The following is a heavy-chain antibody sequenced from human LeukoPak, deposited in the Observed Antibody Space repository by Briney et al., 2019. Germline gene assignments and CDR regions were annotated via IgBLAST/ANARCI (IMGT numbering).Heavy chain of an antibody. J-gene: IGHJ4*02. CDR1: GGSISSSSYH. D-gene: IGHD6-19*01. CDR3: ARITAGIAVAGTVDY. V-gene: IGHV4-39*01. Sequence: SETLSLTCTVSGGSISSSSYHWGWIRQPPGKGLEWIRSIYYSGSTYYNPSLKSRVTISVDTSKNQFSLKLSSVTAADTAVYYCARITAGIAVAGTVDYWGQGTLVTVSS. CDR2: IYYSGST.